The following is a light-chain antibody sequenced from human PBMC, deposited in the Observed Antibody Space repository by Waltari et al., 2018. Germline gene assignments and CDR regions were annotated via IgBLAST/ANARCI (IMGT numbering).Light chain of an antibody. CDR2: DVS. J-gene: IGLJ3*02. CDR1: SSDVGGSIY. V-gene: IGLV2-11*01. CDR3: CSYAGTYTWL. Sequence: QSALTQPRSVSGSPGQSVTTSCTGTSSDVGGSIYVSWYQQLPGKAPTVVIYDVSRRPSGVPDRFTGSRSGNTATLTISGLQAEDEADYHCCSYAGTYTWLFGGGTKLTVL.